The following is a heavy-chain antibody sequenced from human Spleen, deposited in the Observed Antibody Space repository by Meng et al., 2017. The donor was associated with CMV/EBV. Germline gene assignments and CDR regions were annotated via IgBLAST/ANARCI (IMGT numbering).Heavy chain of an antibody. V-gene: IGHV3-21*04. J-gene: IGHJ6*02. CDR3: AREEVGCSSTSCYPYYYYYGMDV. CDR1: GFTFSSYS. CDR2: ISSSSSYI. D-gene: IGHD2-2*01. Sequence: GESLKISCAASGFTFSSYSMNWVRQAPGKGLEWVSSISSSSSYIYYADSVKGRFTISRDNAKNSLYLQMNSLRAEDTAVYYCAREEVGCSSTSCYPYYYYYGMDVWGQGTTVTVSS.